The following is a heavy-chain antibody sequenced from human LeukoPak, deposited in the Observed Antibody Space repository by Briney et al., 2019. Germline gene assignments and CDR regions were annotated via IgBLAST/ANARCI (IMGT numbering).Heavy chain of an antibody. J-gene: IGHJ6*03. Sequence: HSGGSLRLSCAASGFTFSSYWMSWVRQAPGKGLEWVANIKQDGSEKYYVDSVKGRFTISRDNAKNSLYLQMNSLRAEDTAVYYCARSAVAGTARYYYYMDVWGKGTTVTVSS. D-gene: IGHD6-19*01. V-gene: IGHV3-7*01. CDR1: GFTFSSYW. CDR3: ARSAVAGTARYYYYMDV. CDR2: IKQDGSEK.